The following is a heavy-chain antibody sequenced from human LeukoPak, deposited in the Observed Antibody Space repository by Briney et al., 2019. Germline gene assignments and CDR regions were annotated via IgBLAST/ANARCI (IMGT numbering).Heavy chain of an antibody. CDR2: ISSSSSYI. CDR1: GFSFSSYV. J-gene: IGHJ4*02. V-gene: IGHV3-21*01. CDR3: AREGRYGDYTFDY. Sequence: GGSLRLSCAASGFSFSSYVMSWVRQAPGKGLEWVSSISSSSSYIYYADSVKGRFTISRDNAKNSLYLQMNSLRAEDTAVYYCAREGRYGDYTFDYWGQGTLVTVSS. D-gene: IGHD4-17*01.